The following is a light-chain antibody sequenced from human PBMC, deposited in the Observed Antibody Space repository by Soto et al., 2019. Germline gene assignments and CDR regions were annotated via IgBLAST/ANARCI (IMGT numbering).Light chain of an antibody. J-gene: IGLJ1*01. Sequence: QSVLTQPASVSGSPGQSITISCTGTSSDVGGYNYVSWYQQHPGKAPKLMIYDVSNRPSGVSNRFSGSKSGNTASLTISGLQAEDEADYYCSSYTRSSTLEGVSGTGTKVTVL. CDR2: DVS. V-gene: IGLV2-14*01. CDR3: SSYTRSSTLEGV. CDR1: SSDVGGYNY.